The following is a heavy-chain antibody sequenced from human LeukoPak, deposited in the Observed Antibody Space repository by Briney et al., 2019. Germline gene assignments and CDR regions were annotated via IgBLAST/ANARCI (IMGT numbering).Heavy chain of an antibody. V-gene: IGHV3-30*03. J-gene: IGHJ6*04. D-gene: IGHD5-12*01. Sequence: GGSLRLSCIASGFIFSDFGMHWVRQAPGRGLEWVAVISYDGSNEYYADSVKGRFTIFRDNSKNTLYMQVSSLKSEDTAVYYCARIHSGYEPPKEYYGMDVWGKGTTVTVSS. CDR1: GFIFSDFG. CDR2: ISYDGSNE. CDR3: ARIHSGYEPPKEYYGMDV.